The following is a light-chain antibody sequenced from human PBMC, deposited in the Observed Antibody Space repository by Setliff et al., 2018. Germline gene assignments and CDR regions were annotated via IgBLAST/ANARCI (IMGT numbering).Light chain of an antibody. CDR3: SSYTGGNIPGV. Sequence: QSVLTQPRSVSGSPGQSVTISCTGSSSDVGAYNYVSWYQQHPGKAPKLMIYDVSKRPSGVSNRSPGSKSGNTASLTISGLQAEDEADYHCSSYTGGNIPGVFGGGTKVTVL. J-gene: IGLJ2*01. CDR1: SSDVGAYNY. CDR2: DVS. V-gene: IGLV2-11*01.